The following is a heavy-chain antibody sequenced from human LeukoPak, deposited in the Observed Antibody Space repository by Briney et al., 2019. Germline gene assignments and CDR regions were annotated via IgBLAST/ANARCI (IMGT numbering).Heavy chain of an antibody. CDR1: GGSTRSGRHH. J-gene: IGHJ6*03. Sequence: PSETLSLTCSVSGGSTRSGRHHWAWVRQPPGKGLEFIGSLDESGRPYYNAPLKSRVTISEDSSGKQFSLNLSSVTAADTAVYYCARDLGGYPFSMDVWGRGTTVIVSS. CDR2: LDESGRP. V-gene: IGHV4-39*07. D-gene: IGHD2-15*01. CDR3: ARDLGGYPFSMDV.